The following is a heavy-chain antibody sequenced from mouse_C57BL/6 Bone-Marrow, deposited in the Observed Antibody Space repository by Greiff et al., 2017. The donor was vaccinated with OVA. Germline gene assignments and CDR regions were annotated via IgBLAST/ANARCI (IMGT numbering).Heavy chain of an antibody. Sequence: EVQLVESGGGLVKPGGSLKLSCAASGFTFSSYAMSWVRQTPEQRLEWVATIRDGGSYTYYPDNVKGRFTSSRDNAKSNLYLQMSNLKSEDTVMYYRASDRGLPPMDDWGKGTSVTVSS. J-gene: IGHJ4*01. CDR3: ASDRGLPPMDD. V-gene: IGHV5-4*01. D-gene: IGHD2-2*01. CDR2: IRDGGSYT. CDR1: GFTFSSYA.